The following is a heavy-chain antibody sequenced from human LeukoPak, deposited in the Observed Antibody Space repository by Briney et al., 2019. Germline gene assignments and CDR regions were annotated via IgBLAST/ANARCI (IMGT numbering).Heavy chain of an antibody. CDR3: ARGTQTGHINGWHEE. D-gene: IGHD6-19*01. CDR2: IDPSDSYA. V-gene: IGHV5-10-1*01. CDR1: GFSLTSYL. J-gene: IGHJ4*02. Sequence: LKISCKPHGFSLTSYLFSGGGQTLGKGLKWMGGIDPSDSYANYSPSFQGHVTISADKSITTAYMQWSSLKASDTAMYYCARGTQTGHINGWHEEWGLGTQVT.